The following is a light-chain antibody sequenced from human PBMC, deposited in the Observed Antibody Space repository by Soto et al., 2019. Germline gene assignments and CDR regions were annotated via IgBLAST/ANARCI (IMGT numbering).Light chain of an antibody. V-gene: IGLV2-23*01. CDR3: CSYASSRTFV. Sequence: ALTQPASVSGSPGQSITIFCTGTSSDVGSYDLVSWYQQYPGKAPKLMIYEGTKRPSGVSYRFSGSRSGNTASLTISGLQAEDEADYYCCSYASSRTFVFGIGTKVTVL. CDR1: SSDVGSYDL. CDR2: EGT. J-gene: IGLJ1*01.